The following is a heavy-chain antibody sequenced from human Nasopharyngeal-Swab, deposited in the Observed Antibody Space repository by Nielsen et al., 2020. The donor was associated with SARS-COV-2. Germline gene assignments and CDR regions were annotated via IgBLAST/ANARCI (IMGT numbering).Heavy chain of an antibody. CDR3: ASSLGYCSGGSCYNYGMDV. CDR2: IYYSGST. D-gene: IGHD2-15*01. J-gene: IGHJ6*02. V-gene: IGHV4-59*01. CDR1: GGSISSYY. Sequence: SETLSLTCTVSGGSISSYYWSWIRQPPGKGLEWIGYIYYSGSTNYNPSLKSRVTISVDTSKNQFSLKLSSVTAADTAVYYCASSLGYCSGGSCYNYGMDVWGQGTTVTVSS.